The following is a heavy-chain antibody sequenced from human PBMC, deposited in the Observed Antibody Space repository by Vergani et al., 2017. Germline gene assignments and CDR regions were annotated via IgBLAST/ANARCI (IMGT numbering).Heavy chain of an antibody. J-gene: IGHJ6*02. CDR1: VFTVSSNY. CDR3: ARVYSSGWYYYGMDV. D-gene: IGHD6-19*01. V-gene: IGHV3-66*01. CDR2: IYSGGST. Sequence: EVQLVESGGGLVQPGGSLRLSCAASVFTVSSNYMSWVRQAPGKGLEWVSVIYSGGSTYYADSVKGRFTISRDNSKNTLYLQMNSLRAEDTAVYYCARVYSSGWYYYGMDVWGQGTTVTVSS.